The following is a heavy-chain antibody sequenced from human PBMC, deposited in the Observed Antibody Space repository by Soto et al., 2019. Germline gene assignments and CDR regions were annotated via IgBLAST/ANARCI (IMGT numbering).Heavy chain of an antibody. J-gene: IGHJ4*02. CDR2: IDPSDSYT. CDR1: GYSFTSYW. D-gene: IGHD2-15*01. CDR3: ARHKVVAAPGFDY. Sequence: GESLKISCKGSGYSFTSYWISWVRQMPGQGLEWMGRIDPSDSYTNYSPSFQGHVTISADKSISTAYLQWSSLEASDTAMYYCARHKVVAAPGFDYWGQGTLVTVSS. V-gene: IGHV5-10-1*01.